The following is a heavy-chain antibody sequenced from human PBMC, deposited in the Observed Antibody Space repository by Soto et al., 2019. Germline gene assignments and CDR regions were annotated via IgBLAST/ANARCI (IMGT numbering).Heavy chain of an antibody. CDR1: GGSFSGYY. CDR3: ARGGGSGSYYNWFDP. Sequence: SETLSLTCAVYGGSFSGYYWSWIRQPPGKGLEWIGEISHSGSTNYNPSLKSRVTISVDTSKNQFSLKLSSVTAADTAVYYCARGGGSGSYYNWFDPWGQGTLVTVSS. D-gene: IGHD3-10*01. J-gene: IGHJ5*02. V-gene: IGHV4-34*01. CDR2: ISHSGST.